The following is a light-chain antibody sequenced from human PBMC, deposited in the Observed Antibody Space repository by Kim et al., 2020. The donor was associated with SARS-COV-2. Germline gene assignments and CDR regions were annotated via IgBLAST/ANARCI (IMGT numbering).Light chain of an antibody. CDR3: QQYGSPYT. CDR1: QSVSSSY. V-gene: IGKV3-20*01. J-gene: IGKJ2*01. CDR2: GAS. Sequence: SLSPGERATLFCRASQSVSSSYLAWYQQKPGQAPRLLIYGASSRATGIPDRFSGSGSGTDFTLTISRLEPEDFAVYYCQQYGSPYTFGQGTKLEI.